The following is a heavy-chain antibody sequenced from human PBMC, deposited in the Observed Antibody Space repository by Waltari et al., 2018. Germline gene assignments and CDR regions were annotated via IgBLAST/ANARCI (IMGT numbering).Heavy chain of an antibody. Sequence: QVQLVESGGGVVQPGGSLRLPCAASGSTFRSYGMHWVRQAPGKGLEWVAFIRYDGSNKYYADSVKGRFTISRDNSKNTLYLQMNSLRAEDTAVYYCAKDAYYYDSSGDYWGQGTLVTVSS. D-gene: IGHD3-22*01. V-gene: IGHV3-30*02. CDR2: IRYDGSNK. CDR3: AKDAYYYDSSGDY. CDR1: GSTFRSYG. J-gene: IGHJ4*02.